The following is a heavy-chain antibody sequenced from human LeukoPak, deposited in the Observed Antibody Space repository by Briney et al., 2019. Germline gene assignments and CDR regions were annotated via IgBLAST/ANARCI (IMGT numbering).Heavy chain of an antibody. V-gene: IGHV3-48*02. J-gene: IGHJ4*02. CDR3: AREPVWFGELLSGRFDY. CDR2: ISSSSSTI. D-gene: IGHD3-10*01. CDR1: GFTFSSYS. Sequence: PGGSLRLSCAASGFTFSSYSMNWVRQAPGKGLEWVSYISSSSSTIYYADSVKGRFTISRDNAKNSLYLQMNSLRDEDTAVYYCAREPVWFGELLSGRFDYWGQGTLVTVSS.